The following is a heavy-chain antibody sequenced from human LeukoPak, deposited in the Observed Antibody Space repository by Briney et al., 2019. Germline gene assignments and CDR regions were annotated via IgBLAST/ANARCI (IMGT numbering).Heavy chain of an antibody. J-gene: IGHJ6*03. Sequence: SETLSLTCTVSGYSISSGYYWGWIRQPPGKGLEWIGSIYHSGSTYYNPSLKSRVTISVDTSKNQFSLKLSSVTAADTAVYYCARLIVVAVTNYYYYYIDVWGKGTTVTISS. D-gene: IGHD3-22*01. CDR3: ARLIVVAVTNYYYYYIDV. V-gene: IGHV4-38-2*02. CDR1: GYSISSGYY. CDR2: IYHSGST.